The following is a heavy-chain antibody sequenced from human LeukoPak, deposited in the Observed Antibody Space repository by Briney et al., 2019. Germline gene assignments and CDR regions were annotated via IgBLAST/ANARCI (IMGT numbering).Heavy chain of an antibody. CDR2: IGRSSSTI. CDR1: GFTFSSYS. CDR3: ARVWREYGY. V-gene: IGHV3-48*02. J-gene: IGHJ4*02. D-gene: IGHD2/OR15-2a*01. Sequence: GGSLRLSCAASGFTFSSYSMNWVRQAPGKGLEWVPYIGRSSSTIYYADSVKGRFTISRDNANNSLYLQMNSLRDDDTAVYYCARVWREYGYWGQGTLVTVSS.